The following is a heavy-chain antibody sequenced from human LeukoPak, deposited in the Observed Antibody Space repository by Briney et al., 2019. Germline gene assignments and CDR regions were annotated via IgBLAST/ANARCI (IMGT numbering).Heavy chain of an antibody. CDR2: IQASGST. D-gene: IGHD6-13*01. V-gene: IGHV4-4*07. CDR1: GGSISSYY. J-gene: IGHJ4*02. Sequence: SETLSLTCTVFGGSISSYYWNWIRQPAGKGLEWIGRIQASGSTNYNPSLKSRITVSVDTSKNQFSLKLTSVTAADTAVYYCAGDGGSGWYNYWGQGTLVTVSS. CDR3: AGDGGSGWYNY.